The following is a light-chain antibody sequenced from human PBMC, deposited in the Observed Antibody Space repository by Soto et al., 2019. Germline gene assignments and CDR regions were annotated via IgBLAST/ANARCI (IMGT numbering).Light chain of an antibody. CDR2: WAS. V-gene: IGKV4-1*01. J-gene: IGKJ3*01. CDR3: QQYYTTPFT. Sequence: DIVMTQSPDSLAVSLGERATVNCKSSRSVLYSSNDKYYLAWYQQKPGQPPKLLIYWASTRESGVPDRFSCSGSGTDFTLTISSLQAEDVAVYYCQQYYTTPFTFGPGTKVDI. CDR1: RSVLYSSNDKYY.